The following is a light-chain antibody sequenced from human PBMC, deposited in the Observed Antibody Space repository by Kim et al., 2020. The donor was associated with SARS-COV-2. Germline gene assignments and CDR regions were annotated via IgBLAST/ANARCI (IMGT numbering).Light chain of an antibody. CDR1: NSNIGSGY. CDR3: AAWDDGLNRPV. J-gene: IGLJ3*02. CDR2: SND. V-gene: IGLV1-47*01. Sequence: QSVLTQPPSASETPGQRVTISCSGYNSNIGSGYVYWYQQLPGTPPKLLILSNDQRPSGVPDRFSGSKSGTSASLAISGLRSEDEGKYYCAAWDDGLNRPVFGGGTQLTVL.